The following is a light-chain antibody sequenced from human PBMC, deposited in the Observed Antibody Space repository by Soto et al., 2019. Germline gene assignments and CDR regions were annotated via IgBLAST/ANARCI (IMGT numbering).Light chain of an antibody. J-gene: IGKJ2*01. Sequence: EIVLTQSPATLSLSPGERATLSCRASQSVSSYLAWYQQKPGQAPRLLIYDASNRATGIPARFSGSGSGTDFTLTISSLEPKDFAVYYCQQGSNWPPAYTFGQGTKLEIK. V-gene: IGKV3-11*01. CDR3: QQGSNWPPAYT. CDR2: DAS. CDR1: QSVSSY.